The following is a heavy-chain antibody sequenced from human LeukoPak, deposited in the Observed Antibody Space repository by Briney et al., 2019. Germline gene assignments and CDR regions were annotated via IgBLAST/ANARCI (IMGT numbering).Heavy chain of an antibody. J-gene: IGHJ4*02. V-gene: IGHV1-18*01. CDR3: ASSLSRGLTPFHY. D-gene: IGHD6-19*01. CDR1: GYTFTSYG. CDR2: ISAYNGNT. Sequence: GASVKVSCKASGYTFTSYGISWVRQAPGQGLEWMGWISAYNGNTNYAQKLQGRVTMTRDTSTSTAYMELRRLRSDDTAVYYCASSLSRGLTPFHYWGQGTLVPVSS.